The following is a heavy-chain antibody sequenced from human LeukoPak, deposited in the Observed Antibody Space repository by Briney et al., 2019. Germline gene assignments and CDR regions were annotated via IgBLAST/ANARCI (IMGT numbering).Heavy chain of an antibody. J-gene: IGHJ5*02. D-gene: IGHD3-10*01. CDR2: ISFDGSQK. Sequence: GGSLRLSCAASGFTFSNYGMHWVRQAPGKGLEWEALISFDGSQKYYADSVKGRFTISRDNSESAVYLQMNSLRVEDAAVYYCSKDLTSDFGGDLDPWGQGTLVTVSS. CDR1: GFTFSNYG. V-gene: IGHV3-30*02. CDR3: SKDLTSDFGGDLDP.